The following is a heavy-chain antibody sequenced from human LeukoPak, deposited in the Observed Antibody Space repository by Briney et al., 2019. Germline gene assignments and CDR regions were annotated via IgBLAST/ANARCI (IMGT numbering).Heavy chain of an antibody. V-gene: IGHV1-69*05. Sequence: GASVKVPCKASGGTFSSYAISWVRQAPGQGLEWMGRIIPIFGTANYAQKFQGRVTITTDESTSTAYMELSSLRSEDTAVYYCARGRFSGQLWYDTYYYYYMDVWGKGTTVTVSS. CDR2: IIPIFGTA. CDR3: ARGRFSGQLWYDTYYYYYMDV. CDR1: GGTFSSYA. D-gene: IGHD5-18*01. J-gene: IGHJ6*03.